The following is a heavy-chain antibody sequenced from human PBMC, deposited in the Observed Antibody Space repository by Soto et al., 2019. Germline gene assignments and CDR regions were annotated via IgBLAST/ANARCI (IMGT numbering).Heavy chain of an antibody. V-gene: IGHV4-59*01. CDR3: ARAWFGELSGPFDY. CDR2: IYYSGST. Sequence: SETLSLTCTVSGGSISSYYWSRIRQPPGKGLEWIGYIYYSGSTNYNPSLKSRVTISVDTSKNQFSLKLSSVTAADTAVYYCARAWFGELSGPFDYWGQGTLVTVSS. D-gene: IGHD3-10*01. J-gene: IGHJ4*02. CDR1: GGSISSYY.